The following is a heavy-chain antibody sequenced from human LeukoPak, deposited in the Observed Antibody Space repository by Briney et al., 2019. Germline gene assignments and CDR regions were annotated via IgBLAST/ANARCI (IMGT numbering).Heavy chain of an antibody. CDR1: GGSISSYY. CDR2: IYYSGST. D-gene: IGHD6-13*01. Sequence: SETLSLTCTVSGGSISSYYWSWIRQPPGKGLEWIGYIYYSGSTNYNPSLKSRVTISVDASKNQFSLKLSSVTAADTAVYYCARERQQLVYYYYYYYMDVWGKGTTVTVSS. J-gene: IGHJ6*03. V-gene: IGHV4-59*01. CDR3: ARERQQLVYYYYYYYMDV.